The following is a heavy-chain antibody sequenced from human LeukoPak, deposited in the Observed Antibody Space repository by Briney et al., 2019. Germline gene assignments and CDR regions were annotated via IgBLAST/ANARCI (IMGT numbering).Heavy chain of an antibody. V-gene: IGHV4-39*01. CDR2: IYYSGST. CDR3: ASQYSYGVGLYGMDV. Sequence: KPSETLSLTCTVSGGSLSSWSYYWGWIRQPPGKGVEGIGSIYYSGSTYYNPSLKSRVTISVDTSKNQFSLKLSSVTAADTAVYYCASQYSYGVGLYGMDVWGQGTTVTVSS. J-gene: IGHJ6*02. D-gene: IGHD5-18*01. CDR1: GGSLSSWSYY.